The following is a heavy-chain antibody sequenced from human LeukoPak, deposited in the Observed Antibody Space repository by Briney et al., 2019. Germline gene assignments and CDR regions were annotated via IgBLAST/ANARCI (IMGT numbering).Heavy chain of an antibody. Sequence: ASVKVSCKASGYTFTSYYMHWVRQAPGQGLNWREIINPSGGSTSYAQKFQGRVTMTRDTSTSTVYMELSSLRSEDTAVYYCARSDPYYYDSSGYSFDYWGQGTLVTVSS. V-gene: IGHV1-46*01. CDR1: GYTFTSYY. CDR3: ARSDPYYYDSSGYSFDY. CDR2: INPSGGST. J-gene: IGHJ4*02. D-gene: IGHD3-22*01.